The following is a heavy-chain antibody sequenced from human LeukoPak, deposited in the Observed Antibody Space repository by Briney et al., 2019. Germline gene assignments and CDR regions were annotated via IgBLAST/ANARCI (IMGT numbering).Heavy chain of an antibody. Sequence: AASVKVSCKASGGTFSSYAISWVRQAPGQGLEWMGGIIPIFGTANYARKFQGRVTITADESTSTAYMELSSLRSEDTAVYYCARMPFMVRGVIELDYWGQGTPVTVSS. J-gene: IGHJ4*02. D-gene: IGHD3-10*01. V-gene: IGHV1-69*01. CDR1: GGTFSSYA. CDR2: IIPIFGTA. CDR3: ARMPFMVRGVIELDY.